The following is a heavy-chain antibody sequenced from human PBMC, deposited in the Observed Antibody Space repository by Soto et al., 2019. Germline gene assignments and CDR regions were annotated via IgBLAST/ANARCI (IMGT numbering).Heavy chain of an antibody. V-gene: IGHV1-24*01. J-gene: IGHJ4*02. CDR2: FDPEDGQT. Sequence: ASVKVSCKVSGYSLTELSIHWVRQTPGEGLEWMGGFDPEDGQTLYAQKFQGRVTMTEDTSTDTAYMQLSSLRSEDTSVYFCATIYFHSRGFYYFDYWGQGTLVTVSS. CDR3: ATIYFHSRGFYYFDY. D-gene: IGHD3-22*01. CDR1: GYSLTELS.